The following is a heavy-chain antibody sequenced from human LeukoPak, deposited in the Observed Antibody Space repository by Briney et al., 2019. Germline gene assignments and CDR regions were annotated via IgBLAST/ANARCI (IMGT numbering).Heavy chain of an antibody. J-gene: IGHJ4*02. D-gene: IGHD6-19*01. Sequence: GRSLRLSCAASGFTFSTYGMHWVRQAPGKGLEGVAVIWNDGSNKYYADSVKGRFTISRDNSENTLYLQMNNLRAEDTAVYYCAKSVQWLVLIDYWGEGTLVTVSS. CDR1: GFTFSTYG. CDR3: AKSVQWLVLIDY. CDR2: IWNDGSNK. V-gene: IGHV3-33*06.